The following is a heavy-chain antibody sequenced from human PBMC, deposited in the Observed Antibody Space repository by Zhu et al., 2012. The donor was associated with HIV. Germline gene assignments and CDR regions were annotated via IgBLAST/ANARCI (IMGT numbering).Heavy chain of an antibody. CDR3: ARKWGAAFDH. CDR1: GGSFSDSY. Sequence: QVQLQQWGAGPLKPSETLSLTCAVYGGSFSDSYWNWIRQPPGKGLEWIGEINHSGGTKYNPSLKSRVTILVDTSKNQFSLKLHSVTAADTAVYFCARKWGAAFDHWGQGSLVTASS. D-gene: IGHD1-26*01. CDR2: INHSGGT. V-gene: IGHV4-34*01. J-gene: IGHJ5*02.